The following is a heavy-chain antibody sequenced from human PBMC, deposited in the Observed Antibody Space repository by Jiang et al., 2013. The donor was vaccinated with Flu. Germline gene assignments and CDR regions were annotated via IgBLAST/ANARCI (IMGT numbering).Heavy chain of an antibody. CDR2: IKSNTGNP. V-gene: IGHV7-4-1*02. CDR3: ARYCSGINCYAFDF. CDR1: GYTLTTYA. J-gene: IGHJ4*02. Sequence: SELKKPGASVKVSCKASGYTLTTYAMNWVRQAPGQGLEWMGWIKSNTGNPTYAQGFTGRFVFSLDSSVSTAYLQISSLEAEDTAVYYCARYCSGINCYAFDFWGQGTLVTVSS. D-gene: IGHD2-2*01.